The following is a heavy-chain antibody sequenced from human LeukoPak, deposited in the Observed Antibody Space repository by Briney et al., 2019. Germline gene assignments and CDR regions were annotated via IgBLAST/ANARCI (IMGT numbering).Heavy chain of an antibody. Sequence: GGSLRLSCAASGFTFSRYAVNWVRQAPGKGLEWVSYINTDSSDIHYADSVKGRFTISRDNARNTLYLQLSSLRAEDSGVYYCARDTFQPGLIDSWGQGTLVTVSS. V-gene: IGHV3-21*05. CDR2: INTDSSDI. J-gene: IGHJ4*02. D-gene: IGHD2-2*01. CDR1: GFTFSRYA. CDR3: ARDTFQPGLIDS.